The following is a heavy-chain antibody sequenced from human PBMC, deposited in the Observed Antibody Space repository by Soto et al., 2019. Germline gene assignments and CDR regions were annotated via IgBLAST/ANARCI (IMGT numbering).Heavy chain of an antibody. V-gene: IGHV1-2*04. Sequence: VQLVQSGAEVKKPGASVKVSCKASGYTFTGYYMHWVRQAPGQGLEWMGWINPNSGGTNYAQKFQGWVTMTRDTSISTAYMELSRLGSDDTAVYYCARSTGYCSGGSCSWRYDAFDIWGQGTMVTVSS. D-gene: IGHD2-15*01. CDR3: ARSTGYCSGGSCSWRYDAFDI. CDR2: INPNSGGT. J-gene: IGHJ3*02. CDR1: GYTFTGYY.